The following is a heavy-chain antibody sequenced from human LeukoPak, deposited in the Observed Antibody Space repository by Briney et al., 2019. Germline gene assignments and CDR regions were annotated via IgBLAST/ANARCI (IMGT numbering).Heavy chain of an antibody. CDR2: IYSGGST. J-gene: IGHJ4*02. CDR3: ARDALKNSGSYGY. D-gene: IGHD1-26*01. V-gene: IGHV3-53*01. Sequence: GGSLRLSCAASGFTVSSNYMTWVRQAPGQGLEWVSVIYSGGSTYYADSVKGRFTISRDNSKNTLYLQMNSLRAEDTAVYYCARDALKNSGSYGYWGQGTLVTVSS. CDR1: GFTVSSNY.